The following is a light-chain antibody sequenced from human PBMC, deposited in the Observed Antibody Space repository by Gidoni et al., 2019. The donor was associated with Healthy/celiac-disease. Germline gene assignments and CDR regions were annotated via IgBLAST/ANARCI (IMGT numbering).Light chain of an antibody. CDR3: AAWDDSLNGVV. V-gene: IGLV1-44*01. J-gene: IGLJ2*01. Sequence: SVLTQPPSESGTPGQRVTISCSGSSSNIGSNTVHWYQQLPGTAPKLLIYSNNQRPSGVPDRYSGSKSGTSASLAISGVQSEDEADYYCAAWDDSLNGVVFGGGTKLTVL. CDR2: SNN. CDR1: SSNIGSNT.